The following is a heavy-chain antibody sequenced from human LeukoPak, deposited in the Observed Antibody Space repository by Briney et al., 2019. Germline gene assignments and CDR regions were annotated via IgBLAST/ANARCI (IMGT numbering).Heavy chain of an antibody. CDR2: ISGYNVNT. CDR1: GYTFTSFG. V-gene: IGHV1-18*01. Sequence: ASVKVSCKASGYTFTSFGISWVRQAPGQGLEWMGWISGYNVNTNYAQKLQGRVTMTTDTSTSTAYMELRSLRSDDTAVYYCAREGPGWQWHGNWFDPWGEGTLVTVSS. J-gene: IGHJ5*02. CDR3: AREGPGWQWHGNWFDP. D-gene: IGHD6-19*01.